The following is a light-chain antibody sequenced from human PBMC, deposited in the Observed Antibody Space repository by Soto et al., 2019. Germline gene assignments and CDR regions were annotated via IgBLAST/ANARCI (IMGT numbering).Light chain of an antibody. CDR3: QQSYSSPYT. J-gene: IGKJ2*01. CDR1: QSISSY. V-gene: IGKV1-39*01. Sequence: DIQMTQSPSSLSASVGDRVTITCRASQSISSYLNWYQQKPGKAPELLIYAASNLKSVVSSRFSGSSSGTDFTLSISSLQPEDFASYHCQQSYSSPYTFGQGTKLEIK. CDR2: AAS.